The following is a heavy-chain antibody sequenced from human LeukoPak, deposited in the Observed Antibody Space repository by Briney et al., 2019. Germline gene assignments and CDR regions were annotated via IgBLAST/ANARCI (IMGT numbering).Heavy chain of an antibody. CDR1: GGTFSSYT. CDR3: ASRVNDFWRSYCLDY. D-gene: IGHD3-3*01. V-gene: IGHV1-69*02. Sequence: SVKVSCKASGGTFSSYTISWLRQAPRQGLEWMGRIIAILGIANYAQKFQGRVTITADKSTSTAYMELSSLRSEDTAVYYCASRVNDFWRSYCLDYWGQGTLVTVSS. CDR2: IIAILGIA. J-gene: IGHJ4*02.